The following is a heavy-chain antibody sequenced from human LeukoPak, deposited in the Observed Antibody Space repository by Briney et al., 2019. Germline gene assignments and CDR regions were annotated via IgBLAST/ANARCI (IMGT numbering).Heavy chain of an antibody. CDR3: AREDRHGYNYYWYFDL. CDR1: GGSISSSNW. Sequence: SETLSLTCAVSGGSISSSNWWSWVRQPPGKGLEWIGEIYHSGSINYKSSLKSRVTISVDKSKNQFSLKLSSVTAADTAVYYCAREDRHGYNYYWYFDLWGRGTLVTVSS. J-gene: IGHJ2*01. D-gene: IGHD5-24*01. CDR2: IYHSGSI. V-gene: IGHV4-4*02.